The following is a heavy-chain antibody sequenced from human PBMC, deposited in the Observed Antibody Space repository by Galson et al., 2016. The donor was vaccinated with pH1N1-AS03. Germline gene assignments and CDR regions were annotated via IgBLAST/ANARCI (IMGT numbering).Heavy chain of an antibody. CDR1: GLTFSSYA. V-gene: IGHV3-30*04. J-gene: IGHJ6*02. CDR2: ISYDGSDK. CDR3: ASDTTAARLLGPVPT. D-gene: IGHD6-6*01. Sequence: SLRLSCAASGLTFSSYAMHWVRQAPGKGLEWVAVISYDGSDKYYADSVKGRFTISRDNSKNTLYLQMNSLRADDTAVFYCASDTTAARLLGPVPTWGQGTTVTVSS.